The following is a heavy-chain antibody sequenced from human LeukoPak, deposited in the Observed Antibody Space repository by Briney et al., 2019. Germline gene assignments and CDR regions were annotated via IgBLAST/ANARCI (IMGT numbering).Heavy chain of an antibody. D-gene: IGHD1-26*01. CDR1: GGSISSTTSY. CDR2: FYYSGST. V-gene: IGHV4-39*01. Sequence: SETLSLTCTVSGGSISSTTSYWGWIRQPPGKGLGWVGSFYYSGSTSFNPSLKSGVTISADMSKNQFSLKLSSVTAADTAVYYCAHQPSGSYSIDYWGQGTLVTVSS. J-gene: IGHJ4*02. CDR3: AHQPSGSYSIDY.